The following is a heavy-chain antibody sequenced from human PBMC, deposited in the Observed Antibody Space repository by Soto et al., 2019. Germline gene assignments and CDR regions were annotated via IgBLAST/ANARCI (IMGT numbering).Heavy chain of an antibody. J-gene: IGHJ4*02. CDR1: GFSFSAHG. D-gene: IGHD1-1*01. Sequence: QVQLVESGGGVVRPGTSLRLSCAATGFSFSAHGMHWVRQAPVKGLEWLAVINDGSEEGYADSVRGRFTISRDNARNILYLQMDNLRAEDSALYYCARDDLFVDNGLDHWGQGTLVTVSS. CDR2: INDGSEE. CDR3: ARDDLFVDNGLDH. V-gene: IGHV3-33*01.